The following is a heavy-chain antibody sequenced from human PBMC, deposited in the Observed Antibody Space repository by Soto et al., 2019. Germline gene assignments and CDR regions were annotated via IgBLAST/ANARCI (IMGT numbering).Heavy chain of an antibody. CDR2: ISWDGGST. Sequence: GGSLRLSCAASGFTFDDYTMHWVRQAPGKGLEWVSLISWDGGSTYYADSVKGRFTISRDNSKNSLYLQMNSLRTEDTALYYCAKDIGSCSGGSCYLDFYYYYYGMDVWGQGTTVTVSS. V-gene: IGHV3-43*01. J-gene: IGHJ6*02. CDR1: GFTFDDYT. CDR3: AKDIGSCSGGSCYLDFYYYYYGMDV. D-gene: IGHD2-15*01.